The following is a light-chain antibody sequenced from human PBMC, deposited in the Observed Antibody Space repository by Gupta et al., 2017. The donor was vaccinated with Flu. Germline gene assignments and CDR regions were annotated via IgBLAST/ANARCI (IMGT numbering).Light chain of an antibody. Sequence: EIVMTQSPATLCVSPGERATLSCRASQSVSSNLAWYQQKPGQAPRLLIYGASTRATGIPARFSGSGSGTEFTLTISSLQSEDFAVYYCQQYNNWPLWTFGQGTKVEIK. CDR1: QSVSSN. CDR2: GAS. CDR3: QQYNNWPLWT. J-gene: IGKJ1*01. V-gene: IGKV3-15*01.